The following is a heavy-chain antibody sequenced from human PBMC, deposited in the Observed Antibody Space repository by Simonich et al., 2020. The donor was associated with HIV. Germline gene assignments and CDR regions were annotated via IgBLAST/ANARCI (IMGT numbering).Heavy chain of an antibody. CDR3: AKDRYYNFWSGYYDY. Sequence: EVQLLESGGGLVQPGGSLRLSCAASGFTFSSYAMSGVRQAPGKGLGGVSAIRGSGGSTYYADSVKGRFTISRDNSKNTLYLQMNSLRAEDTAVYYCAKDRYYNFWSGYYDYWGQGTLVTVSS. CDR2: IRGSGGST. V-gene: IGHV3-23*01. D-gene: IGHD3-3*01. CDR1: GFTFSSYA. J-gene: IGHJ4*02.